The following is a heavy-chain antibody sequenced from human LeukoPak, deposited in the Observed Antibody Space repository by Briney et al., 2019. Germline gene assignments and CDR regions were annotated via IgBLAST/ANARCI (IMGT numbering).Heavy chain of an antibody. CDR1: GLTFSSYA. Sequence: GGSLRRSCAASGLTFSSYAMSWVRQAPGKGLEWVSAIGGSGGSTYYADSVKGRFTISRDNSKNTLYLQMNSLRADDTAVYYCAKQSVPYYYGMDVWGQGTTVTVSS. CDR3: AKQSVPYYYGMDV. CDR2: IGGSGGST. J-gene: IGHJ6*02. V-gene: IGHV3-23*01. D-gene: IGHD4-17*01.